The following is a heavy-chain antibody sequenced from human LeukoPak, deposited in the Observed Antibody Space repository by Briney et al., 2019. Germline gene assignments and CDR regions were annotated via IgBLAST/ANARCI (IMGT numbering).Heavy chain of an antibody. CDR1: GVTVSSQY. V-gene: IGHV3-53*01. CDR3: ARDIVPPGIFWDY. D-gene: IGHD2-2*01. Sequence: PGGSLRLSCAASGVTVSSQYMNWVRRAPGKGLEWVSVIYGVDGTSYADSVKGRFTISRDSSRNTVYLQMNSLRAEDTAVYYCARDIVPPGIFWDYWGQGTLVTVSS. CDR2: IYGVDGT. J-gene: IGHJ4*02.